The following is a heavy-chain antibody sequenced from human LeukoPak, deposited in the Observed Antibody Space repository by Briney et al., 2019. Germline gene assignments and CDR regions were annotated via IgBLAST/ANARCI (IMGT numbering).Heavy chain of an antibody. CDR3: ARADYYGSSAYPY. J-gene: IGHJ4*02. Sequence: SETLSLTCTVSGGSIGSYFWNWLRQPPGKGLEWIGYIYYSGTTNNNPSLKSRVTLSVNTSKNQFSLKLTSVTAADTAVYYCARADYYGSSAYPYWGQGTLVTVSS. V-gene: IGHV4-59*12. CDR2: IYYSGTT. CDR1: GGSIGSYF. D-gene: IGHD3-22*01.